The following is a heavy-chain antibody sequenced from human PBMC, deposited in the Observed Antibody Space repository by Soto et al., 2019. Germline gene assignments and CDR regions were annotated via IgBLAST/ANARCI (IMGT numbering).Heavy chain of an antibody. D-gene: IGHD2-21*02. Sequence: PSETLSLTCTVSGGSISGYYWSWIRQPPWKGLEWIGYMYNTGSTVYNPSFKSRVTISVDTSKNQFSLKLNSVTAADTAVYYCARDLWGYCGTDCYPLDVWGQGTTVT. CDR3: ARDLWGYCGTDCYPLDV. CDR2: MYNTGST. V-gene: IGHV4-59*01. CDR1: GGSISGYY. J-gene: IGHJ6*02.